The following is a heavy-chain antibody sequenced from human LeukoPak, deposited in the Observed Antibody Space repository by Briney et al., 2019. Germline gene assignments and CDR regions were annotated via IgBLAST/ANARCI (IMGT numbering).Heavy chain of an antibody. CDR2: VYTSGTT. CDR3: AKERLMVRGANDI. J-gene: IGHJ3*02. Sequence: SETLSLTCTVSGGSIHSYYWSWIRQPAGKGLEWIGRVYTSGTTNYNPSLKSRVTLSVDTSKNQFSLHVSSVTAEDTAVYYCAKERLMVRGANDIWGQGTMVTVSS. CDR1: GGSIHSYY. D-gene: IGHD3-10*01. V-gene: IGHV4-4*07.